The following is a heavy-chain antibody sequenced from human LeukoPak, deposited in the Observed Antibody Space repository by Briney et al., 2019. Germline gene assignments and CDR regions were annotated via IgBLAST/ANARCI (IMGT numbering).Heavy chain of an antibody. V-gene: IGHV4-31*03. CDR2: KYYSGSA. CDR1: GVSVSDGRYY. J-gene: IGHJ3*02. D-gene: IGHD2-2*01. Sequence: SETLSLTCNVSGVSVSDGRYYWTWIRQHPGKGLEWIGHKYYSGSAKYNPSLKSRLTISIDTSKNQFSLQLSSVTAADTATYYCATPYCSGISCLDVFNMWGQGARVTVSS. CDR3: ATPYCSGISCLDVFNM.